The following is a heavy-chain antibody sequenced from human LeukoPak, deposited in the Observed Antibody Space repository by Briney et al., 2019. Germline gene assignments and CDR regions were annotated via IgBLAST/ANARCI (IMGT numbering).Heavy chain of an antibody. CDR2: ISYDGSNK. J-gene: IGHJ4*02. CDR3: AKSEATWSPQTY. V-gene: IGHV3-30-3*02. D-gene: IGHD1-26*01. Sequence: GGSLRLSCAASGFTFSSYAMHWVRQAPGKGLEWVAVISYDGSNKYYADSVKGRFTISRDNSKNTLYLQMNSLRAEDTAVYYCAKSEATWSPQTYWGQGTLVTVSS. CDR1: GFTFSSYA.